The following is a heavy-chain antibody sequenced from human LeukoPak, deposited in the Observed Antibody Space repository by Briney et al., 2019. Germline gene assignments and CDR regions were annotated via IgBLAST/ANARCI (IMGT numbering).Heavy chain of an antibody. D-gene: IGHD3-22*01. CDR2: ISYDGSNK. V-gene: IGHV3-30-3*01. CDR3: ARDSYYYDSSGSKGAFDI. J-gene: IGHJ3*02. CDR1: GFTFSSYA. Sequence: PGRSLRLSCAASGFTFSSYAMHWVRQAPGKGLEWVAVISYDGSNKYYADSVKGRFTISRDNSKNTLYLQMNSLRAEDTAVYYCARDSYYYDSSGSKGAFDIWGQGTMVTVSS.